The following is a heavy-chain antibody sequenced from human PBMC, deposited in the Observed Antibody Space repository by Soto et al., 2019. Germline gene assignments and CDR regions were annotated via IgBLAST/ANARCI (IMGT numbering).Heavy chain of an antibody. CDR3: AGRDILSGYFSY. Sequence: ASVKVSCKASGYTLTSYEINWVRQAPGQGLEWMGWMNPNSGNTGSAQKFQGRVTMTRNTSISTVHMELSSLRSEDTAVYYCAGRDILSGYFSYWGQGTQVTVSS. CDR2: MNPNSGNT. J-gene: IGHJ4*02. D-gene: IGHD3-9*01. CDR1: GYTLTSYE. V-gene: IGHV1-8*01.